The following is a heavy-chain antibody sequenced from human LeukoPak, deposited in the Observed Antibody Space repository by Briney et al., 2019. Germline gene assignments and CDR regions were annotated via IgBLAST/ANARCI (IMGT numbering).Heavy chain of an antibody. CDR2: ISPNSGGT. V-gene: IGHV1-2*02. CDR3: ARADVRTYYYDSRGYADLDY. D-gene: IGHD3-22*01. CDR1: GYTFTGYY. J-gene: IGHJ4*02. Sequence: GASVKVSCKASGYTFTGYYMHWVRQAPGQGLEWMGWISPNSGGTNYAQKFQVRVTMTRDTSISTAYMELSRLRSDDTAVYYCARADVRTYYYDSRGYADLDYWGQGTLVTVSS.